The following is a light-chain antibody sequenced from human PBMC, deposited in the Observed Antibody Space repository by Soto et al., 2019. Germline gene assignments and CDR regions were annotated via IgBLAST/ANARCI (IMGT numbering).Light chain of an antibody. V-gene: IGLV2-8*01. CDR2: AVS. CDR1: SSDSGDYDY. CDR3: GPYVGSIDVQ. Sequence: QSALTQPPSASGSPGQSVTISCTGTSSDSGDYDYVSWYQQHPGKAPKLIIFAVSQRPSGVPNRFSGSKSGNTASLTVSGLQADDEADYYCGPYVGSIDVQFGGGTKLTVL. J-gene: IGLJ2*01.